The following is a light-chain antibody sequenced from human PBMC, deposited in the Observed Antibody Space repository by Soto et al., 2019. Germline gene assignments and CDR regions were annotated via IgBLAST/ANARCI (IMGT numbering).Light chain of an antibody. CDR3: QQYHNWPIT. CDR1: QSVSSN. Sequence: EIVLTQSPATLYLSPGERATLSCRASQSVSSNLAWYQQKPGQAPRLLIYGASTRATGIPARFSGSGSGTEFTLTISSLQSEDFAVYYCQQYHNWPITFGQGTRLEIK. CDR2: GAS. V-gene: IGKV3-15*01. J-gene: IGKJ5*01.